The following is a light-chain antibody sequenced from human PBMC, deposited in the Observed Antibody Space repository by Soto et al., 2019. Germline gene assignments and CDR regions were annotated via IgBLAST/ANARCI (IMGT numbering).Light chain of an antibody. CDR3: QTWGHGILV. Sequence: QSVLTQSPSASASLGASVKLTCTLSSGHSSYAIAWHQQQPEKGPRYLMKLNSDGSHSKGDGIPDRFSGSSSGAERYLTIPSLQSEDEADYYRQTWGHGILVFGGGTKVTVL. CDR2: LNSDGSH. CDR1: SGHSSYA. J-gene: IGLJ2*01. V-gene: IGLV4-69*01.